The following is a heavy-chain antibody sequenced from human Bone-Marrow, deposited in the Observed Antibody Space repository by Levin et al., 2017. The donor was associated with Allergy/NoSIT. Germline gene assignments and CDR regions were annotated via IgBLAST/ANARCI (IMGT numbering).Heavy chain of an antibody. CDR3: ARDGIYSNGFDF. D-gene: IGHD5-18*01. V-gene: IGHV1-18*01. J-gene: IGHJ4*02. CDR1: GYPFNRYG. CDR2: ISPYNSNT. Sequence: GASVKVSCKASGYPFNRYGVSWVRQAPGQGLEWMGWISPYNSNTQYAQKLQGRVTVTADTSTSTAYMELRSLKSDDTAVYYCARDGIYSNGFDFWGQGTLVAVSS.